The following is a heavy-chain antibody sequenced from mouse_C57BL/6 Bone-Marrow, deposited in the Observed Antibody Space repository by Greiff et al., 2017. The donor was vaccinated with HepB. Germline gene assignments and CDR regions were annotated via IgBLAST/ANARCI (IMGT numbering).Heavy chain of an antibody. Sequence: VQLQQSGPGLVQPSQSLSITCTVSGFSLTSYGVHWVRQSPGKGLEWLGVIWSGGSTDYNAAFISRLSISKDNSKSQVFFKMNSLQADDTAIYYCARTGGLRAMDYWGQGTSVTVSS. J-gene: IGHJ4*01. D-gene: IGHD2-2*01. CDR1: GFSLTSYG. CDR2: IWSGGST. V-gene: IGHV2-2*01. CDR3: ARTGGLRAMDY.